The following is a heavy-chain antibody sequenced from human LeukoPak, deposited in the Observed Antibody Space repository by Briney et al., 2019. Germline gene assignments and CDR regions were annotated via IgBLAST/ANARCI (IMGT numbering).Heavy chain of an antibody. CDR3: VRVSGDYLLNYFDY. CDR2: VKEEGIEK. J-gene: IGHJ4*02. Sequence: PGGSLRLSCAASGFTFSRHWMSWVRQAPGKGLEWVTTVKEEGIEKDYLDAVKGRFTISRDNARNSLFLQMDSLRAEDTAVYYCVRVSGDYLLNYFDYWGQGTLVTVSS. D-gene: IGHD4-17*01. V-gene: IGHV3-7*01. CDR1: GFTFSRHW.